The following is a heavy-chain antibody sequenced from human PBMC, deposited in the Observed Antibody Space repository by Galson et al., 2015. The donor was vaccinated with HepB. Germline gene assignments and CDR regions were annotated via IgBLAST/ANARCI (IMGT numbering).Heavy chain of an antibody. Sequence: VKVSCKVSGYNPTDYYIHWVQQAPGKGLQWMGLVDPADGETIYAEKFQGRVTITADRSTDTAYMELSSLRSEDTAVYYCARAPVSTISGVVIANSRSDSYNMDVWGRGTTVTVSS. CDR3: ARAPVSTISGVVIANSRSDSYNMDV. V-gene: IGHV1-69-2*01. CDR2: VDPADGET. J-gene: IGHJ6*03. CDR1: GYNPTDYY. D-gene: IGHD3-3*01.